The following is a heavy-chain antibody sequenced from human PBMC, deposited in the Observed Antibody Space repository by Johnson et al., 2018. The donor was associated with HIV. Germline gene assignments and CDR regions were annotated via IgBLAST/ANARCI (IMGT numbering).Heavy chain of an antibody. Sequence: VQLVESGGGLVQPGGSLRLSCAASGSTVSSNYMSWVRQAPGKGLEWVSVIYSGGSTYYADSVKGRFTISRDNSKNTLYLQMNSLRAEDTAVYYCARDERDYYDGHAFDIWGQGTMVTVSS. D-gene: IGHD3-22*01. J-gene: IGHJ3*02. CDR2: IYSGGST. V-gene: IGHV3-66*02. CDR3: ARDERDYYDGHAFDI. CDR1: GSTVSSNY.